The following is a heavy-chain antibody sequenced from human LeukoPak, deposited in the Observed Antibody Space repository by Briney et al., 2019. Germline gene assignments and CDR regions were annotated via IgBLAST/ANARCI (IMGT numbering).Heavy chain of an antibody. CDR2: ISPSGDII. V-gene: IGHV3-11*01. J-gene: IGHJ4*02. CDR3: ARETVAGTFDY. CDR1: GFTFSDYY. Sequence: GGSLRHSCAASGFTFSDYYISWIRQAPGKGLEWVSDISPSGDIISYADSVKGRFIISRDYAKESLHLQMNSLRVEDSAVYYCARETVAGTFDYWGQGTQVTVSS. D-gene: IGHD6-19*01.